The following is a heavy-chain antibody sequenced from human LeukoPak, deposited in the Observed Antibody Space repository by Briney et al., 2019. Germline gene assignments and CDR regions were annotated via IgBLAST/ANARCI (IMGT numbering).Heavy chain of an antibody. D-gene: IGHD3-10*01. CDR1: GFTFSSYA. J-gene: IGHJ4*02. CDR3: ANGRSVRAFDY. CDR2: INGSGGST. V-gene: IGHV3-23*01. Sequence: GGSLRLSCAASGFTFSSYAMSWVRQAPGKGLEWVSAINGSGGSTYYADSVKGRFTVSRDNSKNTLYLQMNSLRAEDTAVYYCANGRSVRAFDYWGQGTLVTVSS.